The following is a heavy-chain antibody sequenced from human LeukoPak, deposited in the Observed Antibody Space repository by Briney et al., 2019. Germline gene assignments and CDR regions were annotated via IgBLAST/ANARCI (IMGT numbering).Heavy chain of an antibody. J-gene: IGHJ3*02. CDR3: AREYYYDSSGYSLDAFDI. D-gene: IGHD3-22*01. CDR2: IYTSGST. CDR1: GGSISSSSYY. V-gene: IGHV4-61*02. Sequence: SETLSLTCTVSGGSISSSSYYWSWIRQPAGKGLEWIGRIYTSGSTNYNPSLKSRVTMSVDTSKNQFSLKLSSVTAADTAVYYCAREYYYDSSGYSLDAFDIWGQGTMVTVSS.